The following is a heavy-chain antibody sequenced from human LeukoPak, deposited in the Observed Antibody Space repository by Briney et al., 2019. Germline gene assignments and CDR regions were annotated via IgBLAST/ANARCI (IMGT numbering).Heavy chain of an antibody. CDR2: IWYDGSHK. CDR1: GYTFSSYG. V-gene: IGHV3-33*01. Sequence: GGSLRLSCAASGYTFSSYGMHWVRQAPGKGLEWVAVIWYDGSHKYYADSVKGRFTISRDNSKNTLHLQMNSLRAEDTAVYYCARDLLLWFGELSGDSDYWGQGTLVTVSS. D-gene: IGHD3-10*01. CDR3: ARDLLLWFGELSGDSDY. J-gene: IGHJ4*02.